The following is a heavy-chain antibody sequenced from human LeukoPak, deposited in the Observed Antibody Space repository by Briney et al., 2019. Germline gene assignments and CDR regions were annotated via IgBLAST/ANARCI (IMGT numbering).Heavy chain of an antibody. Sequence: GASVKVSCKASGYTFTGYYMHWVRQAPGQGLEWMGWINPNSGGTNYAQKFQGRVTMTRDTSISTSYMELSRLRSDDTAVYYCARDLAAAWAIYYYYGMDVWGQGTTVTVSS. CDR2: INPNSGGT. V-gene: IGHV1-2*02. J-gene: IGHJ6*02. D-gene: IGHD6-13*01. CDR3: ARDLAAAWAIYYYYGMDV. CDR1: GYTFTGYY.